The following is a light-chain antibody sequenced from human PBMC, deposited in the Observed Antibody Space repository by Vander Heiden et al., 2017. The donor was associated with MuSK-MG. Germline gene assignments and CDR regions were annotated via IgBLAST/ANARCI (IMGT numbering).Light chain of an antibody. V-gene: IGKV1-39*01. CDR1: QSINNY. Sequence: NQMTQPPSSLSASVGDRVPITCRASQSINNYLNWYQQKPGKAPKLLIYASSRLQSGVPSRFSGSGSGTDYSLTISSLQPQDFATYYCQQSYNTPPWTFGQGTKVEIK. J-gene: IGKJ1*01. CDR2: ASS. CDR3: QQSYNTPPWT.